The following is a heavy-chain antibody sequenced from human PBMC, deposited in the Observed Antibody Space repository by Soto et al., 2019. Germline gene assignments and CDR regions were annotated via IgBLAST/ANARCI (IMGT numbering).Heavy chain of an antibody. CDR1: GFTFSRYS. CDR2: ISSTSTYI. CDR3: ASEYCTGNSCYSRIFDY. J-gene: IGHJ4*02. V-gene: IGHV3-21*01. D-gene: IGHD2-21*01. Sequence: PGGSLRLSCEGSGFTFSRYSMNWVRQAPGKGLEWVASISSTSTYIYYGDFVKGRFSIARDNAKNSLYLQMDSLRDGDTALYYCASEYCTGNSCYSRIFDYWGQGTLVTVSS.